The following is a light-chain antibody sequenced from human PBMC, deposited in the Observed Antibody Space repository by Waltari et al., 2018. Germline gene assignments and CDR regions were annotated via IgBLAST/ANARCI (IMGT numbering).Light chain of an antibody. CDR2: GAS. J-gene: IGKJ3*01. CDR1: QSISTS. CDR3: QQSYTAPFT. V-gene: IGKV1-39*01. Sequence: DIQITQSPPSLSTSVGDRVTITCRATQSISTSLNWYQQKAGKAPNLLSYGASTLERGVPSRFSGSGSGTYFTLTISSLRPEDFATYYCQQSYTAPFTFGPGTRVDLK.